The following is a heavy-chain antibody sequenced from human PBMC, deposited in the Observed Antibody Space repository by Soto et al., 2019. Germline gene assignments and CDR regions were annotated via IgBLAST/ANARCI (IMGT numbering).Heavy chain of an antibody. CDR1: GFTFSSYW. CDR2: IKQDGSEK. J-gene: IGHJ4*02. V-gene: IGHV3-7*01. Sequence: GGSLRLSCAASGFTFSSYWMSWVRQAPGKGLEWVANIKQDGSEKYYVDSVKGRFTISRDNAKNSLYLQMNSLRAEDTAVYYCARGRITMIVVVSYFDYWGQGTLVTVSS. D-gene: IGHD3-22*01. CDR3: ARGRITMIVVVSYFDY.